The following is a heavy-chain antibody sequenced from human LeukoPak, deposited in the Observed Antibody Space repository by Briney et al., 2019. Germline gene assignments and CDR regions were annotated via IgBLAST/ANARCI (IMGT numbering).Heavy chain of an antibody. CDR2: ISSSSSYI. J-gene: IGHJ4*02. Sequence: GGSLRLSCAASGFTFSSYSMNWVCQAPGKGLEWVSSISSSSSYIYYDDSVKGRFTISRDNAKNSLYLQMNSLRAEDTAVYYCARGGTLRLGELSPLDYWGQGTLVTVSS. D-gene: IGHD3-16*02. CDR3: ARGGTLRLGELSPLDY. V-gene: IGHV3-21*01. CDR1: GFTFSSYS.